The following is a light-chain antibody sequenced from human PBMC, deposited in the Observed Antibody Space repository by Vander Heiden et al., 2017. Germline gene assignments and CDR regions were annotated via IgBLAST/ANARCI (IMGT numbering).Light chain of an antibody. V-gene: IGLV2-23*01. CDR3: FSYTGSRTWV. CDR2: ESN. J-gene: IGLJ3*02. Sequence: QSALTQPASVSGSPGQSITISCTGVSSDVGSYNFVSWYQQHPAKAPKLMIYESNKRPSGISNRFSGSKSGNTASLTISGLQAEDEAEYYCFSYTGSRTWVFGGGTELTVL. CDR1: SSDVGSYNF.